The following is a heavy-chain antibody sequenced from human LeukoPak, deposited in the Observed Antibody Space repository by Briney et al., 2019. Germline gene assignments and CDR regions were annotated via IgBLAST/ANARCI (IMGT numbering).Heavy chain of an antibody. V-gene: IGHV3-23*01. D-gene: IGHD6-19*01. J-gene: IGHJ4*02. CDR3: AKGTVQWLVLYPIDY. CDR1: GFTFSSYA. Sequence: GGSLKLSCAASGFTFSSYAMSWVRQAPGKGLEWVSAISGSGGSTYYADSVKGRFTISRDNSKNTLYLQMNSLRAEDTAVYYCAKGTVQWLVLYPIDYWGQGTLVTVSS. CDR2: ISGSGGST.